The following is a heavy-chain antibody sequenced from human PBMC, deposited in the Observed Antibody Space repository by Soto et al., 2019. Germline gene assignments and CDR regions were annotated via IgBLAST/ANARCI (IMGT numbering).Heavy chain of an antibody. Sequence: SETLSLTCTVSGGSISSGDHYWSWIRQPPGKGLEWIGYISYSGSTHYNPSLKSRVTISVDTSKNQFSLRLSSVTATDTAVYYCAHYDFLTGHHDAFDIWGQGTVVTVSS. CDR2: ISYSGST. V-gene: IGHV4-30-4*01. CDR1: GGSISSGDHY. D-gene: IGHD3-9*01. J-gene: IGHJ3*02. CDR3: AHYDFLTGHHDAFDI.